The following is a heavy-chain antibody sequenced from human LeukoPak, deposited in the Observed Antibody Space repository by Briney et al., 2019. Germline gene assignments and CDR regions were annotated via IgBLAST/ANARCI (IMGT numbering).Heavy chain of an antibody. J-gene: IGHJ4*02. CDR3: ARTNFPRRYCSGGNCYSDY. V-gene: IGHV3-23*01. D-gene: IGHD2-15*01. Sequence: GGSLRLSCAASGFTFSTYAMNWFRQAPGKGLEWVSAISADGAYTYYADSVKGRLTMSRDNSKNTLFLQMNSLRVEDTALYYCARTNFPRRYCSGGNCYSDYWGQGTLVTVSS. CDR2: ISADGAYT. CDR1: GFTFSTYA.